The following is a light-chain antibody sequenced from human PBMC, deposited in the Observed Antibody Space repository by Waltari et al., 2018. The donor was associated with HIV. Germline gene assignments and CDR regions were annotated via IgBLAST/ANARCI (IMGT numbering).Light chain of an antibody. Sequence: ESVLTQSPGTLSISPGEKATLSCRASQSVSSNYIGWFQQTPGHAPGLLIYGASSRATGITDRFSGVGSGTDFTLTINRLEPGEFAVYYCQHYGSSPVTFGQGTRLES. CDR3: QHYGSSPVT. CDR1: QSVSSNY. CDR2: GAS. J-gene: IGKJ5*01. V-gene: IGKV3-20*01.